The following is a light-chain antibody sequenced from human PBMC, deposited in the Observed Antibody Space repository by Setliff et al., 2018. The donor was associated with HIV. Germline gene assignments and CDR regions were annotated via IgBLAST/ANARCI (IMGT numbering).Light chain of an antibody. V-gene: IGLV2-23*01. CDR3: CSNTGSNTYV. J-gene: IGLJ1*01. Sequence: QSALTQPASVSGSPGQSITISCTGTSGDVGRHNLVSWYQQQPGKPPKLMIYQASKRPSGVSNRFSGSKSGNTASLTISGLQAEDEADYYCCSNTGSNTYVFGTGTKVTVL. CDR1: SGDVGRHNL. CDR2: QAS.